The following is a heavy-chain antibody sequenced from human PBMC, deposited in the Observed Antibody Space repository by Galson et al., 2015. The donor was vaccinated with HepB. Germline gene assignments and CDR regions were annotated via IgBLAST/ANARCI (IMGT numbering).Heavy chain of an antibody. J-gene: IGHJ6*02. D-gene: IGHD6-25*01. CDR1: GFTFSSYT. V-gene: IGHV3-21*01. CDR2: ISSSPTQL. Sequence: SLRLSCAASGFTFSSYTMNWVRQAPGKGLEWVASISSSPTQLFYAESVKGRFSISRDNAKDSLFLQMNSLRAEDTAVYYCARTAAPYSYYFGLDVWGRGTTVIVSS. CDR3: ARTAAPYSYYFGLDV.